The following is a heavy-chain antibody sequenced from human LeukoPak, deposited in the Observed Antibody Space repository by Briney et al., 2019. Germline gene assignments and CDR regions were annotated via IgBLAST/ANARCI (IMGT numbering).Heavy chain of an antibody. J-gene: IGHJ4*02. CDR1: GGSISSYY. Sequence: ETLSLTCTVSGGSISSYYWSWIRQPPGKGLEWIGYIYYSGSTNYNPSLKSRVTISVDTSKNQFSLKLSSVTAADTAVYYCAGHSNGVPYWGQGTLVTVSS. CDR3: AGHSNGVPY. D-gene: IGHD4-11*01. CDR2: IYYSGST. V-gene: IGHV4-59*01.